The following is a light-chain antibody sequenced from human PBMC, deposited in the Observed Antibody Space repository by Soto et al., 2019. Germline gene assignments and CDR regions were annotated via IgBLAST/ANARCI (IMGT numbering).Light chain of an antibody. J-gene: IGLJ2*01. CDR3: GSYTSTSTVV. CDR2: DVT. Sequence: QSALTQPASVSGSPGQSITISCTGTSSDVGGYNFVFWYQQHPGKAPKLMIYDVTNRSSGISNRFSGSKSGNTASLTISGLQADDRADYYCGSYTSTSTVVFGGGTKLTVL. V-gene: IGLV2-14*03. CDR1: SSDVGGYNF.